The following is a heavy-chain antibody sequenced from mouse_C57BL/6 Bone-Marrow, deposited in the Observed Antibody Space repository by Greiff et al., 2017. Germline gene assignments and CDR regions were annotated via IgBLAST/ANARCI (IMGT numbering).Heavy chain of an antibody. J-gene: IGHJ3*01. CDR3: ARNKGYYGNPDWFAY. Sequence: VQLQESGPGLVAPSQSLSITCTVSGFSLTSYAISWVRQPPGKGLEWLGVIWTGGGTNYNSALKSRLSISKDNSNSQVFLKMNSLQTDDTARYYCARNKGYYGNPDWFAYWGQGTLVTVSA. V-gene: IGHV2-9-1*01. CDR2: IWTGGGT. D-gene: IGHD2-1*01. CDR1: GFSLTSYA.